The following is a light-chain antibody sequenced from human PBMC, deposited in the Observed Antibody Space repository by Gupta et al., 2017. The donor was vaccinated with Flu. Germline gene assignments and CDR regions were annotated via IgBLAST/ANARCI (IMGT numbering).Light chain of an antibody. CDR3: RLVKYWPPYT. Sequence: VVLTQSPLSLPVPLGHPPSIPCRPSQSLGNSDGNTFVSWFHHRPGHLPRRLLNKISNRHHWVPHKFRGRWVGNYVTMENSRGEEEEVGVYYCRLVKYWPPYTFGQGTKLEIK. V-gene: IGKV2-30*01. CDR2: KIS. J-gene: IGKJ2*01. CDR1: QSLGNSDGNTF.